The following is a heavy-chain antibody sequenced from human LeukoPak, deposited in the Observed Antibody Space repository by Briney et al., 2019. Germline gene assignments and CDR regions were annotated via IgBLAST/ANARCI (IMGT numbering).Heavy chain of an antibody. D-gene: IGHD6-6*01. CDR2: IYHSGST. J-gene: IGHJ4*02. Sequence: PSQTLSLTCTVSGGSISSGGYYWSWIRQPPGKGLEWIGYIYHSGSTYYNPSLKSRVTISVDRSKNQFSLKLSSVTAADTAVYYCARIIAAPYYFDYWGQGTLVTVSS. CDR1: GGSISSGGYY. V-gene: IGHV4-30-2*01. CDR3: ARIIAAPYYFDY.